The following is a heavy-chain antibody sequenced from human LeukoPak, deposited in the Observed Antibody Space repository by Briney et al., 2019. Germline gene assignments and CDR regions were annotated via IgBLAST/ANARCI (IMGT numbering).Heavy chain of an antibody. D-gene: IGHD3-22*01. CDR2: LSCSGGRT. J-gene: IGHJ4*02. V-gene: IGHV3-23*01. Sequence: GCLPLSSPVSGIALSNYGMSWARPATGRGRGWVAGLSCSGGRTTYTDSVKGRVTISRDNPKNTLYLQMNSLRVEDTAMYFCAKRGVVIRVILVGFHKEAHYFDSWGRGAQVTVSS. CDR1: GIALSNYG. CDR3: AKRGVVIRVILVGFHKEAHYFDS.